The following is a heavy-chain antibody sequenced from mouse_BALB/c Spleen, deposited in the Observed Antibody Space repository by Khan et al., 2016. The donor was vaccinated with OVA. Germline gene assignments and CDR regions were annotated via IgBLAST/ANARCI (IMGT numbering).Heavy chain of an antibody. CDR3: ARRNYFGYTFAY. Sequence: QVRLQQSGAELARPGASVKLSCKASGYSFTDYYINWVKQRTGQGLEWIGEISPGSGDTYYNEKFKGKATLTADKSSSTAYMQLSRLTSEASAVDFCARRNYFGYTFAYWGQGTLVTVSA. J-gene: IGHJ3*01. CDR1: GYSFTDYY. D-gene: IGHD1-2*01. CDR2: ISPGSGDT. V-gene: IGHV1-77*01.